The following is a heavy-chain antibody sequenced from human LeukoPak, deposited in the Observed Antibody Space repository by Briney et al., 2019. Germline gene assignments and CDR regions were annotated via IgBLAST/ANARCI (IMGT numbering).Heavy chain of an antibody. CDR3: AKGRRITMIVVVMSSGVDY. V-gene: IGHV3-53*01. Sequence: HPGGSLRLSCAASGFTVSSNYMSWVRQAPGKGLEWVSVIYSGGSTYYADSVKGRFTISRDNSKNTLYLQMNSLRAEDTAVYYCAKGRRITMIVVVMSSGVDYWGQGTLVTVSS. CDR1: GFTVSSNY. J-gene: IGHJ4*02. D-gene: IGHD3-22*01. CDR2: IYSGGST.